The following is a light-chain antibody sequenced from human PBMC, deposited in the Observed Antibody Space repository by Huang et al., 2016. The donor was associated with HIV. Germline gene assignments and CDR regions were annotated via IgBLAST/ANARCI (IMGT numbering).Light chain of an antibody. Sequence: DLQMPQSPSSLSASVGERVTITCRASKSISNYLNWYQQKPGKAPKLLIYAASSFQSGVPSKFSGSGSGTDYTLTISSLQPEDFATYYCQQSYSTPRTFGQGTKVEIK. CDR2: AAS. J-gene: IGKJ1*01. CDR3: QQSYSTPRT. V-gene: IGKV1-39*01. CDR1: KSISNY.